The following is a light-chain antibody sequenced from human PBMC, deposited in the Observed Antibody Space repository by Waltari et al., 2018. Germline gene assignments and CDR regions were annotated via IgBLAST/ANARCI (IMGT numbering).Light chain of an antibody. V-gene: IGKV3-15*01. CDR1: QNISSN. J-gene: IGKJ1*01. CDR3: QQYNNWPLT. Sequence: EIVMTQSPATLSVSPGERATPSCRASQNISSNLVWYKQKPGQAPRPVILGASTRATGIPARFRGTGSGTEFTLTISSLQSQDFVVYYFQQYNNWPLTFGQGTKVEIK. CDR2: GAS.